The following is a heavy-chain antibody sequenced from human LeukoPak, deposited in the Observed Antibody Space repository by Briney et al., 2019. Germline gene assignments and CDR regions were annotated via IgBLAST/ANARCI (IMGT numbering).Heavy chain of an antibody. CDR2: INPSGGST. D-gene: IGHD2-15*01. V-gene: IGHV1-46*01. CDR1: GYTFTSYY. Sequence: ASVKVSCKASGYTFTSYYMHWVRQAPGQGLEWMGIINPSGGSTSYAQKFQGRVTITADESTSTAYMELSSLRSEDTAVYYCARDPLTNYSNDAFDIWGQGTMVTVSS. J-gene: IGHJ3*02. CDR3: ARDPLTNYSNDAFDI.